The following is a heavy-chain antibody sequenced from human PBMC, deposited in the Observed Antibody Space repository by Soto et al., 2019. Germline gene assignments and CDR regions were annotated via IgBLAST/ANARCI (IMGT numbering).Heavy chain of an antibody. Sequence: SETLSLTCAVYGGSFSGYYWSWIRQPPGKGLEWIGEINHSGSTNYNPSLKSRVTISVDTSKNQFSLKLSSVTAADTAVYYCARLRRYNWNYAGFDYWGQGTLVTVSS. D-gene: IGHD1-7*01. CDR3: ARLRRYNWNYAGFDY. CDR1: GGSFSGYY. V-gene: IGHV4-34*01. J-gene: IGHJ4*02. CDR2: INHSGST.